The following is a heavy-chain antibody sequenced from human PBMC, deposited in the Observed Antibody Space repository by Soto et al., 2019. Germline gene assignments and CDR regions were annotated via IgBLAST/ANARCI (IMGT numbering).Heavy chain of an antibody. CDR1: GGSFSGYY. D-gene: IGHD2-8*01. CDR3: ASRRRYCTNGVCYFS. J-gene: IGHJ4*02. CDR2: INHSGST. Sequence: LSLTCAVYGGSFSGYYWSWIRQPPGKGLEWIGEINHSGSTNYNPSLKSRVTISVDTSKNQFSLKLSSVTAADTAVYYCASRRRYCTNGVCYFSWGQGTLVTVSS. V-gene: IGHV4-34*01.